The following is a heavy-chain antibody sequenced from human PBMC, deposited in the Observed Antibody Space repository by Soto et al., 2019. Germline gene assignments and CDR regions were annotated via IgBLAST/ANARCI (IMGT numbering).Heavy chain of an antibody. D-gene: IGHD5-18*01. Sequence: QVQLQESGPGLVKPSETLSLTCTVSGGSISSYYWSWIRQPPGKGLEWIGYIYYSGSTNYNPSLKIRVTISVYTSKNQFSLKLSSVTAADTAVYYCARAGNSYGPALPSYWGQGTLVTVSS. J-gene: IGHJ4*02. V-gene: IGHV4-59*01. CDR1: GGSISSYY. CDR3: ARAGNSYGPALPSY. CDR2: IYYSGST.